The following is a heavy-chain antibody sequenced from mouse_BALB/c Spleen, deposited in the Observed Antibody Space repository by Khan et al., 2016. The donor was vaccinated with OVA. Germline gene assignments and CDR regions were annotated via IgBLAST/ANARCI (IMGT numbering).Heavy chain of an antibody. D-gene: IGHD1-1*01. CDR2: IYPGTDNS. J-gene: IGHJ2*01. CDR1: GYIFTSYW. V-gene: IGHV1S132*01. CDR3: AREEACYHFDH. Sequence: VELVESGAELVRPGASVKLSCKISGYIFTSYWIHWVKQRSGQGLEWIARIYPGTDNSYYNEKIKDKATLTADKSYSNVFMQLRCLKSEDSDFFCYAREEACYHFDHWGQGTTLTGSS.